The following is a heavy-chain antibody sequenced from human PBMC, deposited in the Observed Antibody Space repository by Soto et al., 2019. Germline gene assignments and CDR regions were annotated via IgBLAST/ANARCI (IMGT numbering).Heavy chain of an antibody. CDR3: VICPPTFLGYIIPPGSFDP. CDR1: GGSFSSGSYY. J-gene: IGHJ5*02. Sequence: AETLSLTCTVSGGSFSSGSYYWSWIRQPPGKGLEWIGYIYYSRSTTYNPSLKRRVTITVDMSKNQFSLNLSSVTAADTADYYCVICPPTFLGYIIPPGSFDPWGQGTLVTVSS. D-gene: IGHD5-12*01. CDR2: IYYSRST. V-gene: IGHV4-61*01.